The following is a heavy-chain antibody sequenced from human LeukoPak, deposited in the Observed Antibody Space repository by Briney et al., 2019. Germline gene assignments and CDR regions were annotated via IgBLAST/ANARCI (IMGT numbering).Heavy chain of an antibody. Sequence: GGSLRLSCAASGFTFSSYGMHWVRQTPGKGLEWVAVISYDGSNKHYVDSVKGRFTISRDNSKNTLYLQMNSLRAEDTAVYYCAKERIYDLAAAEPLVDYWGQGTLVTVSS. CDR2: ISYDGSNK. D-gene: IGHD6-13*01. CDR3: AKERIYDLAAAEPLVDY. V-gene: IGHV3-30*18. CDR1: GFTFSSYG. J-gene: IGHJ4*02.